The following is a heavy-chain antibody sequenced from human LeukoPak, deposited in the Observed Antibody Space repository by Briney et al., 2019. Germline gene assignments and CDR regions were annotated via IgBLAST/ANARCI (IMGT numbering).Heavy chain of an antibody. CDR1: GFTFSSYR. CDR3: ASNYVWGSYRYTMPDAFDI. Sequence: GGPLRLSCAASGFTFSSYRMHWVRQAPGKGLVWVSRINSDGGRTHYADSVKGRFLISRDNAKNTLYLQMNSLRAEDTAVYYCASNYVWGSYRYTMPDAFDIWGQGTMVTVSS. J-gene: IGHJ3*02. CDR2: INSDGGRT. D-gene: IGHD3-16*02. V-gene: IGHV3-74*01.